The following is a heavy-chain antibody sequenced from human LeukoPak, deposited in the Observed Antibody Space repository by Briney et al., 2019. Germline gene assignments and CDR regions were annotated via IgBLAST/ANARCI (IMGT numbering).Heavy chain of an antibody. CDR2: INSGSSTI. J-gene: IGHJ4*02. CDR1: GFTFSTYI. V-gene: IGHV3-48*01. Sequence: GGSLRLSCAASGFTFSTYIMNRVRQPPGKGLEWDSYINSGSSTIYYADSVKGRFTISRDNAKNSLYLQMNSLRAEDTAVYYCARTNGYSGYVSYDYWGQGTLVTVSS. D-gene: IGHD5-12*01. CDR3: ARTNGYSGYVSYDY.